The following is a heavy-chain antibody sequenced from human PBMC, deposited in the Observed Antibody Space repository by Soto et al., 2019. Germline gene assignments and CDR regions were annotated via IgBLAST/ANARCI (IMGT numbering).Heavy chain of an antibody. CDR1: GFTFSSYG. CDR2: IWYDGSNK. V-gene: IGHV3-33*01. D-gene: IGHD6-13*01. J-gene: IGHJ4*02. CDR3: ARGGSSSHCFDY. Sequence: QVQLVESGGGVVQPGRSLRLSCAASGFTFSSYGMHWVRQAPGKGLEWVAVIWYDGSNKYYADSVKGRFTISRDNSKNTLYLQMNSLRAEDTAVYYCARGGSSSHCFDYWGQGTLVTVSS.